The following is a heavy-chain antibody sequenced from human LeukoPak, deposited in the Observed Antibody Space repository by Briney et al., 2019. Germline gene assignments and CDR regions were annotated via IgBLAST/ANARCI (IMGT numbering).Heavy chain of an antibody. Sequence: GGSLRLSCAASGFTFSSYAMSWVRQAPGKGLEWVSAISGSGGSTYYADSVKGRFTISRDNSKNTLYLQMNSLRAEDTAVYYCAKLGGEYYYDSSGYFFDYWGQGTLVTVSS. D-gene: IGHD3-22*01. CDR1: GFTFSSYA. CDR3: AKLGGEYYYDSSGYFFDY. CDR2: ISGSGGST. J-gene: IGHJ4*02. V-gene: IGHV3-23*01.